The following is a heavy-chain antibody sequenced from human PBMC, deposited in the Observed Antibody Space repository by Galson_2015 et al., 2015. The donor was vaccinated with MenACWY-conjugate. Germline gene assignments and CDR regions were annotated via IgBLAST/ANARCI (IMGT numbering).Heavy chain of an antibody. CDR1: GGSFSGYY. CDR2: INHSGST. D-gene: IGHD3-3*01. Sequence: SETLSLTCAVYGGSFSGYYWSWFRQPPGKGLEWIGEINHSGSTNYNPSLKSRATISVDTSKNQFSLKLSSVTAADTAVYYCARGGEVRMVYYFDYWGQGTLVTVSS. J-gene: IGHJ4*02. V-gene: IGHV4-34*01. CDR3: ARGGEVRMVYYFDY.